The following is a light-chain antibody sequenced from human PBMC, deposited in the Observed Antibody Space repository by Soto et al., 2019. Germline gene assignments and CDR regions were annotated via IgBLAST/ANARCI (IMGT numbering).Light chain of an antibody. CDR2: KAS. V-gene: IGKV1-5*03. J-gene: IGKJ3*01. CDR1: QSISSW. CDR3: QQYGSSLFT. Sequence: DIQMTQSPSILSASVGDRVTITCRASQSISSWLAWYQQKPGKAPKLLIYKASSLESGVPSRFSGSGSGTEFTLTISSLQPDDFAVYYCQQYGSSLFTFGPGTKVDIK.